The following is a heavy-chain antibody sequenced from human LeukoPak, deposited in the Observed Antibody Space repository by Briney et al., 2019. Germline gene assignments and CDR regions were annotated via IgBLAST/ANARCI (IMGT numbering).Heavy chain of an antibody. D-gene: IGHD4-17*01. V-gene: IGHV1-69*13. CDR1: GGTFSSYA. CDR3: ARDSTRADGDYDEVIWFDP. J-gene: IGHJ5*02. CDR2: IIPIFGTA. Sequence: ASVKVSCKASGGTFSSYAISWVRQAPGQGLEWMGGIIPIFGTANYAQKFQGRVTITADESTSTAYMELSSLRSEDTAVYYCARDSTRADGDYDEVIWFDPWGQGTLVTVSS.